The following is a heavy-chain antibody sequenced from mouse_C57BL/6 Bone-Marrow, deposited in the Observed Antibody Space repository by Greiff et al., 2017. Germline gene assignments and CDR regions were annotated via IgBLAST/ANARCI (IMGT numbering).Heavy chain of an antibody. CDR2: IHPNSGST. CDR3: ARWISYGTPYYFDY. J-gene: IGHJ2*01. D-gene: IGHD1-1*01. V-gene: IGHV1-64*01. Sequence: QVQLQQPGAELVKPGASVKLSCKASGYTFTSYWMHWVKQRPGQGLEWIGMIHPNSGSTNYNEKFKSKATLTIDKSSSTAYMQLSSLTSEDSAVYYCARWISYGTPYYFDYWGQGTTLTVSS. CDR1: GYTFTSYW.